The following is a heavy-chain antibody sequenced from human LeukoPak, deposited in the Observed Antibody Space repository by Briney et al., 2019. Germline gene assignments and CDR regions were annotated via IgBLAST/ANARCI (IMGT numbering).Heavy chain of an antibody. CDR1: GFTFGDYA. V-gene: IGHV3-49*03. J-gene: IGHJ5*02. Sequence: PGGSLRLSCTASGFTFGDYAMSWFRRAPGKGLGGSGFFRSKAYGGTTAYAASVKGRFTISSDDSKSIAYLQMNSLKTEDTAVYYCTRGWHSYGYSTRFDPWGQGPLVTVSS. D-gene: IGHD5-18*01. CDR3: TRGWHSYGYSTRFDP. CDR2: FRSKAYGGTT.